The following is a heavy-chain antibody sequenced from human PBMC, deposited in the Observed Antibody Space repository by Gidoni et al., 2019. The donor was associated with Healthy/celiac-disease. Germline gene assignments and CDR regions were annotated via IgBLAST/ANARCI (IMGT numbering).Heavy chain of an antibody. CDR1: GFTFSSYS. CDR3: ARVEGSNPDGEIRY. J-gene: IGHJ4*02. Sequence: EVQLVESGGGLVKPGGSLRLSCAASGFTFSSYSMNWVRQAPGKGLEWVSSISSSSSYIYYADSVKGRFTISRDNAKNSLYLQMNSLRAEDTAVYYCARVEGSNPDGEIRYWGQGTLVTVSS. V-gene: IGHV3-21*01. D-gene: IGHD2-2*01. CDR2: ISSSSSYI.